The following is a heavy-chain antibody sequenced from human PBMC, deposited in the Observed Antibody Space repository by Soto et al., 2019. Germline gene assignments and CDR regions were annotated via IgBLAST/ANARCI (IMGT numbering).Heavy chain of an antibody. CDR1: GFTFSDHY. D-gene: IGHD3-10*01. J-gene: IGHJ4*02. CDR3: TVWGSGNDFGAA. V-gene: IGHV3-72*01. CDR2: SKNKADSYTT. Sequence: EVQLVKSGGGLVQPGGSLRLSCAASGFTFSDHYMDWVRQAPGKGLEWVGRSKNKADSYTTEYAASVKGRFTISRDGSKNSLFRQMNSLKTEDTAVYYCTVWGSGNDFGAAWGQGILVTVTS.